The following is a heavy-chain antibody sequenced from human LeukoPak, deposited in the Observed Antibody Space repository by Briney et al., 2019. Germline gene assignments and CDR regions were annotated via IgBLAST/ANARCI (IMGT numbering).Heavy chain of an antibody. Sequence: GRSLRLSCAASGLTFSSYGMHWVRQAPGKGLEWVAVIWYDGSNEYYADSVKGRFTISRDNSKDTLYLQMNSLRAEDTAVYYCARDRFPRDYYYYYGMDVWGKGITVTVYS. CDR3: ARDRFPRDYYYYYGMDV. CDR1: GLTFSSYG. D-gene: IGHD3-16*01. J-gene: IGHJ6*04. V-gene: IGHV3-33*01. CDR2: IWYDGSNE.